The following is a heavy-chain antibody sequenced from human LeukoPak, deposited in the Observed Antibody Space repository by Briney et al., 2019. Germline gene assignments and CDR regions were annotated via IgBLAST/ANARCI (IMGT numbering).Heavy chain of an antibody. CDR2: ISGSGGST. V-gene: IGHV3-23*01. J-gene: IGHJ4*02. CDR3: AKDRRRYSYGEGDFDY. CDR1: GFIFSGYW. D-gene: IGHD5-18*01. Sequence: HPGGSLRLSCAASGFIFSGYWMNWVRQAPGKGLEWVSAISGSGGSTYYADSVKGRFTISRDNSKNTLYLQMNSLRAEDTAVYYCAKDRRRYSYGEGDFDYWGQGTLVTVSS.